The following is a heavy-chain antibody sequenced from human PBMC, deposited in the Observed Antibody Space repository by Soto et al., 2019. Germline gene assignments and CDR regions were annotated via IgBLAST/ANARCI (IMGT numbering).Heavy chain of an antibody. CDR3: ERHGYSRPPDV. J-gene: IGHJ6*02. Sequence: PSETLSLTCTVSGGSISSYYWSWIRQPPGKGLEWIGYIYYSGSTNYNPSLKSRVTISVDTSKNQFSLKLSSVTAADTAVYYCERHGYSRPPDVWGQGNTETVSS. D-gene: IGHD6-13*01. CDR1: GGSISSYY. V-gene: IGHV4-59*01. CDR2: IYYSGST.